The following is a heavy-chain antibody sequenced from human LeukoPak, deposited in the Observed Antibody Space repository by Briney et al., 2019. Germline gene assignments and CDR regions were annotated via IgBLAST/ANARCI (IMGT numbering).Heavy chain of an antibody. D-gene: IGHD3-10*01. CDR3: AGGHGGVRGDYFDY. J-gene: IGHJ4*02. CDR1: GGSISSYY. CDR2: IYYSGST. Sequence: SETLSLTCTVSGGSISSYYWSWIRQPPGKGLEWIGYIYYSGSTNYNPSLKSRVTISVDTSKNQFSLKLSSVTAADTAVYYCAGGHGGVRGDYFDYWGQGTLVTVSS. V-gene: IGHV4-59*01.